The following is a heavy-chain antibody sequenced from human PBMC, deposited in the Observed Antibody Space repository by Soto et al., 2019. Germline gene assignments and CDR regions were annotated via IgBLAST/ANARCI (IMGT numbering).Heavy chain of an antibody. Sequence: ASVKVSCKASGYTFASNGISRVRQAPGQGLEWIGWISANKGNTNYAQNLQGRVTLTRDTSTDTVYMEMRSLRSDDTAVYYCASDSAHGLDIWGQGTMVPVAS. J-gene: IGHJ3*02. V-gene: IGHV1-18*01. CDR1: GYTFASNG. CDR2: ISANKGNT. CDR3: ASDSAHGLDI. D-gene: IGHD6-25*01.